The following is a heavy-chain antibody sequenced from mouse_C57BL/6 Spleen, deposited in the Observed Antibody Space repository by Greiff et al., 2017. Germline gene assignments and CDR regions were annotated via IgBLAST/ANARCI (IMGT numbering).Heavy chain of an antibody. CDR3: ARGGYGTFPFDY. Sequence: EVQLQQSGAELVKPGASVKMSCKASGYTFTDYNMHWVKQSHGKSLEWIGNINPTNGGTSYNQKFKGKATLTVNKSSSTAYMELRSLTSEDSAVYYCARGGYGTFPFDYWGQGTTLTVSS. D-gene: IGHD2-10*02. J-gene: IGHJ2*01. CDR1: GYTFTDYN. V-gene: IGHV1-22*01. CDR2: INPTNGGT.